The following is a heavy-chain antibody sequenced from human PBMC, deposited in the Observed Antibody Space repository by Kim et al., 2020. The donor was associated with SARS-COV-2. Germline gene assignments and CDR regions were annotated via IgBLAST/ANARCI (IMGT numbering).Heavy chain of an antibody. CDR1: GFTFGDYA. Sequence: GGSLRLSCAASGFTFGDYAMYWVRKAPGKGLEWVSGISWNSGSIGYADSVKGRFTISRDNAKNSLYLQMDSLRAEDTALYYCAKWSDNVLAAGFDIWGQGTMVTVSS. V-gene: IGHV3-9*01. CDR2: ISWNSGSI. CDR3: AKWSDNVLAAGFDI. J-gene: IGHJ3*02. D-gene: IGHD3-3*01.